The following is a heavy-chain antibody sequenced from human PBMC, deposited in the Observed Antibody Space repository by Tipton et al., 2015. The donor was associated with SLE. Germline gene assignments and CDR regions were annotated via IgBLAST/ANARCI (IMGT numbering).Heavy chain of an antibody. V-gene: IGHV3-48*03. CDR1: GFTFSHHD. J-gene: IGHJ4*02. Sequence: SLRLSCVGSGFTFSHHDFNWVRLVPGKGLEWISYIRASGDRISYPDSMKGRFTVSRDNAKKSLYLQMNNLRLGDTGLYYCARSNGWIFHFWGQGTLVTVSA. D-gene: IGHD6-19*01. CDR3: ARSNGWIFHF. CDR2: IRASGDRI.